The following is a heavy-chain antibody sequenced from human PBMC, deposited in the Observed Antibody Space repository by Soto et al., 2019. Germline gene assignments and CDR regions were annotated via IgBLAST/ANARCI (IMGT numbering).Heavy chain of an antibody. CDR1: GGSISSYY. J-gene: IGHJ4*02. CDR3: GRGEVDRYNWNYGIDY. Sequence: PSETLSLTCTVSGGSISSYYWSWIRQPPGKGLEWIGYIYYSGNTNYNPSLKSRVTISVDTSKNQFSLKLSSVTAADTAVYYCGRGEVDRYNWNYGIDYWGPGTLVTVSS. V-gene: IGHV4-59*01. CDR2: IYYSGNT. D-gene: IGHD1-7*01.